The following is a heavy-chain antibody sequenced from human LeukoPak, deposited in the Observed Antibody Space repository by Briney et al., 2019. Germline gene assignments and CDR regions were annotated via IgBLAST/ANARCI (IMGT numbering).Heavy chain of an antibody. Sequence: SETLSLTCTVSGGSISSSSYYWGWIRQPPGKGLEWIGRIYYSGSTYYNPSLKSRVTISVDTSKNQFSLKLSSVTAADTAVYYCASEDYDILTGYYYYYMDVWGKGTTVTVSS. D-gene: IGHD3-9*01. CDR3: ASEDYDILTGYYYYYMDV. CDR2: IYYSGST. V-gene: IGHV4-39*07. CDR1: GGSISSSSYY. J-gene: IGHJ6*03.